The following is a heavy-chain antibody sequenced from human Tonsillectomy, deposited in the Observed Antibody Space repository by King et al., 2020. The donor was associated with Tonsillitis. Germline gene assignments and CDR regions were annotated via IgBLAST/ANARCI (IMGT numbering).Heavy chain of an antibody. V-gene: IGHV3-15*01. CDR3: TTENGDFHLYPYYYYYYMDV. Sequence: VQLVESGGGLVKPGGSLRLSCAASGFTFSNAWMSWVRQAPGKGLEWVGRIKSKTDGGTTDYAAPVKGRFTISRDHSKNTLYLQMNSLKTEDTAVYYCTTENGDFHLYPYYYYYYMDVWGKGTTVTVSS. D-gene: IGHD2/OR15-2a*01. CDR2: IKSKTDGGTT. CDR1: GFTFSNAW. J-gene: IGHJ6*03.